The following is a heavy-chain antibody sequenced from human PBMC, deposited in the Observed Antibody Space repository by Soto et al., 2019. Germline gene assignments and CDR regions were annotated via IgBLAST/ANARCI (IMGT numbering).Heavy chain of an antibody. CDR2: IWHDGSIK. D-gene: IGHD2-15*01. CDR1: GLTFSNSG. Sequence: PGGSLRLSCAASGLTFSNSGMHWVRQAPGKGLEWVAVIWHDGSIKYYADSVKGRFTISRDNSKNTLYLQMNSLRVEDTAVYYCARRYCIGSDCFGGYGMDVWGQGTTVTVSS. V-gene: IGHV3-33*01. J-gene: IGHJ6*02. CDR3: ARRYCIGSDCFGGYGMDV.